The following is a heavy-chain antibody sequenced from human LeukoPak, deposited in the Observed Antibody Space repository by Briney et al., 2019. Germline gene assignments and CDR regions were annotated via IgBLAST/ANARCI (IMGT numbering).Heavy chain of an antibody. Sequence: ASVKVSCKASGYTFTGYYMHWVRQAPGQGLEWMGWINPNSGGTNYAQKLQGRVTMTTDTSTSTAYMELRSLRSDDTAVYYCARDFPYYYDSSGYFRAPGAFDYWGQGTLVTVSS. CDR1: GYTFTGYY. CDR2: INPNSGGT. V-gene: IGHV1-2*02. CDR3: ARDFPYYYDSSGYFRAPGAFDY. D-gene: IGHD3-22*01. J-gene: IGHJ4*02.